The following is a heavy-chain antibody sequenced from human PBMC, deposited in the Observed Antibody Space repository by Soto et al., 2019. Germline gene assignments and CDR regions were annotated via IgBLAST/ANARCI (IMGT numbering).Heavy chain of an antibody. CDR1: GGSFSGYY. CDR3: ARGVLLWFGELLGGMDA. D-gene: IGHD3-10*01. V-gene: IGHV4-34*01. CDR2: INHSGST. Sequence: PSETLSLTCAVYGGSFSGYYWSWIRQPPGKGLEWIGEINHSGSTNYNPSLKSRVTISVDTSRNQFSLKLSSVTAADTAVYYCARGVLLWFGELLGGMDAWVQGTKVTVYS. J-gene: IGHJ6*02.